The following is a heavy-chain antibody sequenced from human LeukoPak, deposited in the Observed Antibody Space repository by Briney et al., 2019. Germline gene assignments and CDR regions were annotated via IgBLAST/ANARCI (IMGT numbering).Heavy chain of an antibody. CDR2: IIPILDIA. D-gene: IGHD6-13*01. CDR3: ANSEYDAFDI. Sequence: SSETLSFTCSAGTLSSHTISWLRLAPGQGLEWMGRIIPILDIANYAQKFHGRVTITADKSTSTAYMELSSLRSEATAVYCCANSEYDAFDIWGQGTMVTVSS. CDR1: AGTLSSHT. V-gene: IGHV1-69*02. J-gene: IGHJ3*02.